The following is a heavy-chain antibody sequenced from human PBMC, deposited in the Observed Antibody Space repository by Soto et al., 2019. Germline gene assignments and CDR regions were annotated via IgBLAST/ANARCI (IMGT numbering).Heavy chain of an antibody. Sequence: QVQLQESGPGLVKPSQTLSPTCTVSGGSISSGNYYWSWIRQPPGKGLEWIGYIHYSGTTYYNPSLKSRVTFSLDTSQSHFSLKLSSVSAADTAVYYCARRGGNSARSYCFDYWGQGTLVIVSS. CDR1: GGSISSGNYY. CDR2: IHYSGTT. CDR3: ARRGGNSARSYCFDY. D-gene: IGHD2-21*01. V-gene: IGHV4-30-4*01. J-gene: IGHJ4*02.